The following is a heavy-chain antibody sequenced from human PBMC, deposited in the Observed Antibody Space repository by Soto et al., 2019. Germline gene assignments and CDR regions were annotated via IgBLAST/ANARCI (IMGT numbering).Heavy chain of an antibody. V-gene: IGHV4-31*03. CDR3: AGHSAGNVDY. CDR1: GGSISGGCCY. J-gene: IGHJ4*02. D-gene: IGHD1-1*01. CDR2: IYYSGST. Sequence: QVQLQESGPGLVKPSQTLSLTCTVSGGSISGGCCYWSWLRQGPGKGLERIEYIYYSGSTNYNPALKSRVTTSVDTSKNQLSLKLTSVTAADPAVEDCAGHSAGNVDYWGQGTLVTVSS.